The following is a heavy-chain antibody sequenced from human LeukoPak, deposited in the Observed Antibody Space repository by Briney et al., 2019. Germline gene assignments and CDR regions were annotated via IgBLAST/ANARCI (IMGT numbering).Heavy chain of an antibody. D-gene: IGHD3-22*01. CDR3: ARSGSGYYILPFGY. V-gene: IGHV4-34*01. CDR1: GGSFSGYY. J-gene: IGHJ4*02. CDR2: INHSGST. Sequence: SETLSLTCAVYGGSFSGYYWSWIRQPPGKGLEWIGEINHSGSTNYNLSLKSRVTVSVDTSKNQFSLKLSSVTAADTAVYYCARSGSGYYILPFGYWGQGTLVTVSS.